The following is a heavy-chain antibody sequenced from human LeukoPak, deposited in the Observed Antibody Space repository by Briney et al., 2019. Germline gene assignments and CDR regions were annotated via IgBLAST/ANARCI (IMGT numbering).Heavy chain of an antibody. CDR3: ARSGCSSTSCYTGFDY. Sequence: GESLKISCKGSGYSFTSYWIGWVHQMPGKGLEWMGIIYPGDSDTRYSPSFQGQVTISADKSISTAYLQWSSLRASDTAMYYCARSGCSSTSCYTGFDYWGQGTLVTVSS. CDR2: IYPGDSDT. V-gene: IGHV5-51*07. CDR1: GYSFTSYW. D-gene: IGHD2-2*02. J-gene: IGHJ4*02.